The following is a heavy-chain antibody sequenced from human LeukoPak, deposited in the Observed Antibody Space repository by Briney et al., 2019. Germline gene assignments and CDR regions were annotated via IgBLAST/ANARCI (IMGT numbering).Heavy chain of an antibody. D-gene: IGHD4-17*01. J-gene: IGHJ6*02. CDR1: GGTFSSYA. V-gene: IGHV1-69*13. CDR3: ARADYGDYVDYYYYGMDV. Sequence: SVKVSCKASGGTFSSYAISWVRQAPGQGLEWMGGIIPIFGTANYAQKFQGRVTITADESTSTAYMELSSLRSEDTAVYYCARADYGDYVDYYYYGMDVWGQGTTVTVSS. CDR2: IIPIFGTA.